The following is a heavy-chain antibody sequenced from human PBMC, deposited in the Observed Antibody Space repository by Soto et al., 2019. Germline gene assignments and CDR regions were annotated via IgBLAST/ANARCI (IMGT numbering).Heavy chain of an antibody. CDR3: ARAAIHGSSWYFWFDP. CDR1: GGTFSSHA. J-gene: IGHJ5*02. Sequence: SVKVSCKTSGGTFSSHAINWVLRSRLQGLEWMGGIIPMFGTTNYAQKFKGRVTISADESTSTAYMELSSLRSEDAAVYYCARAAIHGSSWYFWFDPWGQGTLVTVSS. V-gene: IGHV1-69*13. CDR2: IIPMFGTT. D-gene: IGHD6-13*01.